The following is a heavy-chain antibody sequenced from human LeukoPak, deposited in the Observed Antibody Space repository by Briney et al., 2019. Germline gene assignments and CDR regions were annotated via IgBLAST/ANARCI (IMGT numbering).Heavy chain of an antibody. CDR2: MNPNSGNT. CDR1: GYTFTSYD. V-gene: IGHV1-8*01. D-gene: IGHD3-16*01. CDR3: ARGDRSGVGGVTFYHYYYMDV. J-gene: IGHJ6*03. Sequence: GASVKVSCKASGYTFTSYDINWVRQATGQGLEWMGWMNPNSGNTGYAQKFQGRVTMTRNTSISTAYMELSSLRSEDTAVYYCARGDRSGVGGVTFYHYYYMDVWGKGTTVTISS.